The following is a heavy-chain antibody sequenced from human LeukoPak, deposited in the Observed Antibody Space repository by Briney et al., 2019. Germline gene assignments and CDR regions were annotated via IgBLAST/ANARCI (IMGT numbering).Heavy chain of an antibody. Sequence: ASVKVSCKASGYTFTNYDINWVRQATGQGLEWMGWMNPNSGNTGYAQKFQGRVTMTRNTSISTAYMELSSLRSEDTAVYYCARGQGYDYVWGSLTMDVWGKGTTVTISS. J-gene: IGHJ6*03. CDR1: GYTFTNYD. CDR2: MNPNSGNT. CDR3: ARGQGYDYVWGSLTMDV. D-gene: IGHD3-16*01. V-gene: IGHV1-8*02.